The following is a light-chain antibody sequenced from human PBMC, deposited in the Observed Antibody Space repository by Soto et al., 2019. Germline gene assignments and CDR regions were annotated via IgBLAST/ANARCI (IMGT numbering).Light chain of an antibody. J-gene: IGKJ1*01. CDR2: GAS. V-gene: IGKV3D-7*01. CDR1: QFMSSNY. Sequence: EIVMTQSPATLSLSPGDRATLSCRASQFMSSNYLSWYQQKPGQAPRLLIYGASTRATGIPDRFSGSGPETDFTLTISSLQPEDFAVYYCQQDYNLPWTFGHGTKVDIK. CDR3: QQDYNLPWT.